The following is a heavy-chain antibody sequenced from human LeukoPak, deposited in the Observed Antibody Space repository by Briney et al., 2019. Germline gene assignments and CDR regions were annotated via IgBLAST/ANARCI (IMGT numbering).Heavy chain of an antibody. CDR1: GYTFTSYG. J-gene: IGHJ6*02. Sequence: GASVKVSCKASGYTFTSYGISWVRQAPGQGLEWMGWISAYNGNTNYAQKLQGRVTMTTDTSTSTAYMELRSLRSDDTAVYYCARPVRGMVRGVISGPYGMDVWGQGTTVTVSS. CDR3: ARPVRGMVRGVISGPYGMDV. CDR2: ISAYNGNT. V-gene: IGHV1-18*01. D-gene: IGHD3-10*01.